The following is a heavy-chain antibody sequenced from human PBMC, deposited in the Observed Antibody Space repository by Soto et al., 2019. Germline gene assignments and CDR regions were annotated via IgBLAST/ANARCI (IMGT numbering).Heavy chain of an antibody. D-gene: IGHD1-26*01. CDR3: ARETSGSRHFDY. V-gene: IGHV3-33*01. CDR1: GFTFSSYG. Sequence: GGSLRLSCAASGFTFSSYGMHWVRQAPGKGLEWVAVIWYDGSNKYYADSVKGRFTISRDNSKNTLYLQMNSLRAEDTAVYYCARETSGSRHFDYWGQGTRVTVS. CDR2: IWYDGSNK. J-gene: IGHJ4*02.